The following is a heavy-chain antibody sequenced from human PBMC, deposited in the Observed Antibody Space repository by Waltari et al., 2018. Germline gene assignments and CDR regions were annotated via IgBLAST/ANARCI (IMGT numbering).Heavy chain of an antibody. CDR3: ASQNDYGDYAVFDY. CDR1: GGSISSYS. D-gene: IGHD4-17*01. Sequence: QVQLQESGPGLVKPSETLSLTCTVSGGSISSYSWSWNRQPAGKGLEWVGRIYTSGSTNYNPSLKSRVTMSVDTSKNQFSLKLSSVTAADTAVYYCASQNDYGDYAVFDYWGQGTLVTVSS. V-gene: IGHV4-4*07. CDR2: IYTSGST. J-gene: IGHJ4*02.